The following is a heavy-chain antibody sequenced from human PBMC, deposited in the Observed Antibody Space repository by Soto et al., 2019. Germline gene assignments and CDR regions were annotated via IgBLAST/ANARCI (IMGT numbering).Heavy chain of an antibody. Sequence: SETLSLTCTVSCGSISSSSYYWGWIRQPPGKGLEWIGSIYYSGSTYYNPSLKSRVTISVDTSKNQFSLKLSSVTAADTAVYYCARHNPLYSSSWYYFYYWGQGTLVTVSS. V-gene: IGHV4-39*01. D-gene: IGHD6-13*01. CDR1: CGSISSSSYY. J-gene: IGHJ4*02. CDR2: IYYSGST. CDR3: ARHNPLYSSSWYYFYY.